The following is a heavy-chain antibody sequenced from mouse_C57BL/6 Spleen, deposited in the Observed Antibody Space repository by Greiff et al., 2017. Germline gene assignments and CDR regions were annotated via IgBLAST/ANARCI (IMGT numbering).Heavy chain of an antibody. Sequence: VQLQQSGAELVKPGASVKLSCTASGFNIKDYYMHWVKQRTEQGLEWIGRIDPEDGDTKYDPKFQGKATITADPSSNTAYLQLSSLTSEYTAVCYCAPYYGYAMDYWGQGDSGPVSS. J-gene: IGHJ4*01. V-gene: IGHV14-2*01. D-gene: IGHD1-1*01. CDR2: IDPEDGDT. CDR1: GFNIKDYY. CDR3: APYYGYAMDY.